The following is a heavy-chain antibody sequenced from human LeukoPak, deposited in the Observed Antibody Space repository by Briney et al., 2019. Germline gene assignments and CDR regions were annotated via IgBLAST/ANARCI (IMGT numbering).Heavy chain of an antibody. J-gene: IGHJ4*02. CDR2: INPSGGST. Sequence: ASVKVSCKASGYTFTSYYMHWVRQAPGQGLEWMGIINPSGGSTSYAQKFQGRVTMTRNTSISTAYMELSSLRSEDTAVYYCAVEYSSSSYFDYWGQGTLVTVSS. V-gene: IGHV1-46*01. D-gene: IGHD6-6*01. CDR3: AVEYSSSSYFDY. CDR1: GYTFTSYY.